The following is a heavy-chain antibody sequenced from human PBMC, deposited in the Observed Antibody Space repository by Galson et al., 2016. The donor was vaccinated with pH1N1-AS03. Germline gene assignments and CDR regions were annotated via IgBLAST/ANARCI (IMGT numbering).Heavy chain of an antibody. J-gene: IGHJ5*02. Sequence: SLRLSCAASGFSFQDYTMNWVRQAPGKGLEWVSGIGGIDSSTWYAESVKGRFTVSRDNSKNTVYLQLNSLRAEDTAISYCARGTGSPHWFDPWGQGTFVTVSA. CDR2: IGGIDSST. CDR1: GFSFQDYT. V-gene: IGHV3-23*01. CDR3: ARGTGSPHWFDP. D-gene: IGHD3/OR15-3a*01.